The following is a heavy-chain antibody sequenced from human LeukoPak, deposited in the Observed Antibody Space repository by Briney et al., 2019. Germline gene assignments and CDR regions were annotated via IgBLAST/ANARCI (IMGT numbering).Heavy chain of an antibody. V-gene: IGHV3-49*03. CDR1: GFTFGDYA. J-gene: IGHJ5*02. D-gene: IGHD2-2*01. CDR3: TRAYTQLGFDP. CDR2: IRSKAYGGTT. Sequence: GGSLRLSCTASGFTFGDYAMSWFRQAPGKGLEWVGFIRSKAYGGTTEYAASVKGRFTISRDDTKSIAYLQMNSLKTEDTAVYYCTRAYTQLGFDPWGQGTLVTVSS.